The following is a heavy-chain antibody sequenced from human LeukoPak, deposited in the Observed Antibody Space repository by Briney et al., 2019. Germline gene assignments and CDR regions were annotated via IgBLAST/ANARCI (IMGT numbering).Heavy chain of an antibody. Sequence: GGSLRLSCAASGFTFSNAWMSWVRQAPGKGLEWVGRIKSKTDGGTTDYAAPVKGRFTISRDDSKNTLYLQMNSLKTEDTAVYYCTTAGKQLVADWYYYYMDVWGKGTTVTVSS. V-gene: IGHV3-15*01. D-gene: IGHD6-6*01. CDR2: IKSKTDGGTT. J-gene: IGHJ6*03. CDR1: GFTFSNAW. CDR3: TTAGKQLVADWYYYYMDV.